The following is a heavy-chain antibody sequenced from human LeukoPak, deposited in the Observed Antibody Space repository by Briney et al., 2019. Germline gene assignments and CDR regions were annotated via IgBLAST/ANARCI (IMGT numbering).Heavy chain of an antibody. CDR1: GFTFSNYG. D-gene: IGHD2-2*01. V-gene: IGHV3-23*01. Sequence: GGSLRLSCVASGFTFSNYGMSWVRQAPGKGLEWVPAISGSGGSTYYADSVKGRFTISRDNFKNTLYLQMNSLRAEDTAVYYCAKANTDIVVVPAAWSDYWGQGTLVTVSS. CDR3: AKANTDIVVVPAAWSDY. CDR2: ISGSGGST. J-gene: IGHJ4*02.